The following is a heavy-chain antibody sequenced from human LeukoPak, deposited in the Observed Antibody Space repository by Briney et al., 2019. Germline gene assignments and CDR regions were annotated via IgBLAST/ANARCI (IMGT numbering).Heavy chain of an antibody. V-gene: IGHV4-61*02. CDR2: IYTSGST. CDR1: GGSISSGHYY. Sequence: SETLSLTCTVSGGSISSGHYYWSWIRQPAGKGLEWIGRIYTSGSTNYNPSLKSRVTISVDTSKNQLSLRLSSVTAADTAVYYCARVSVAGNDYWGQGTLVTVSS. J-gene: IGHJ4*02. CDR3: ARVSVAGNDY. D-gene: IGHD6-19*01.